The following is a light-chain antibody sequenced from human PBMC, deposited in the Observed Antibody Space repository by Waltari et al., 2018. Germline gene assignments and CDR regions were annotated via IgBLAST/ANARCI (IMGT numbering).Light chain of an antibody. Sequence: HTFFTHYPSLTFSPLFTFTLTFSSITLSFTIFYYPNFFHHKPGQAPRALIYSTSNKHSWTPARFSGSLLGGKAALTLSGVQPEDEAEYYCLLYYGGAQPWVFGGGTKLTVL. V-gene: IGLV7-43*01. CDR2: STS. CDR1: TLSFTIFYY. J-gene: IGLJ3*02. CDR3: LLYYGGAQPWV.